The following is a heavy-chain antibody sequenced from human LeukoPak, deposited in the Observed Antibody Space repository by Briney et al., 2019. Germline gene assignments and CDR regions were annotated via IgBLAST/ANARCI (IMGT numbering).Heavy chain of an antibody. CDR3: ATDNYGTLDY. CDR1: GYTFTSYY. V-gene: IGHV1-46*01. CDR2: INPSGGST. D-gene: IGHD1-1*01. Sequence: GASVKVSCKASGYTFTSYYMHWVRQAPGQGLEWMGIINPSGGSTSYAQKFQGRVTMTRDTSISTVYVELNGLTFDDTAMYYCATDNYGTLDYWGQGTLVSVSS. J-gene: IGHJ4*02.